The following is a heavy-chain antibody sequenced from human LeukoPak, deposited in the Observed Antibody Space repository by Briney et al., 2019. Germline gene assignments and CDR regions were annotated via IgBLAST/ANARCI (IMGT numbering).Heavy chain of an antibody. CDR2: IFYTGNT. J-gene: IGHJ4*02. V-gene: IGHV4-39*01. CDR1: GGSTSSYY. CDR3: SRHVNTFDY. Sequence: PSETLSLTCTVSGGSTSSYYWGWIRQPPGKGLEWIGSIFYTGNTYYNPSLRSRVTMSVDTSKNHFSLNLSSVTAADMAVYYCSRHVNTFDYWGQGALVTVSS.